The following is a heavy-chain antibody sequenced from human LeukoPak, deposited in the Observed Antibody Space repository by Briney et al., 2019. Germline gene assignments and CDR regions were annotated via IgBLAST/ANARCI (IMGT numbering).Heavy chain of an antibody. J-gene: IGHJ6*02. CDR3: TKSTDYWYYGMDV. CDR1: GFTFSTFA. V-gene: IGHV3-23*01. D-gene: IGHD2-8*02. Sequence: GGSLRLSCVASGFTFSTFAMYWLRQAPGKGLEWVSAIGANVGSTSYADSVRGRFTISRDNSRNTLYLQMSSLRTDDTATYYCTKSTDYWYYGMDVWGQGTTVTVSS. CDR2: IGANVGST.